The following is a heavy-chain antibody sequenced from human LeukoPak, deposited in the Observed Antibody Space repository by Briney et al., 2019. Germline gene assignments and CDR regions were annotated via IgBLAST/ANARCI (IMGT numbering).Heavy chain of an antibody. J-gene: IGHJ4*02. D-gene: IGHD6-13*01. CDR1: GYSFTSYW. Sequence: PGESLQISCQGSGYSFTSYWISWVRQVPGKGLEWMGRIDPSDSYTNYSPSFQGHVTISADKSISTAYLQWSSLKASDTAMYYCARHYRGSWYFDYGGQGTLVTVSS. V-gene: IGHV5-10-1*01. CDR3: ARHYRGSWYFDY. CDR2: IDPSDSYT.